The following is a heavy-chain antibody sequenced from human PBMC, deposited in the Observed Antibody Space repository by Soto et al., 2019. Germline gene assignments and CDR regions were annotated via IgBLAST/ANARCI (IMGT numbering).Heavy chain of an antibody. D-gene: IGHD4-17*01. CDR3: ARAHYGDYGYGMDV. CDR1: GGSISSGGYS. J-gene: IGHJ6*02. Sequence: PSETLSFTCAVSGGSISSGGYSWSWIRQPPGKGLEWIGYIYHSGSTHYNPSLKSRVTISVDRSKNQFSLKLSSVTAADTAVYYCARAHYGDYGYGMDVWGQGTTVTVSS. CDR2: IYHSGST. V-gene: IGHV4-30-2*01.